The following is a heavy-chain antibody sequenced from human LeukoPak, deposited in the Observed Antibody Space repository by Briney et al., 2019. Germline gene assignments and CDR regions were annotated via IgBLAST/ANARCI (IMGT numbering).Heavy chain of an antibody. CDR2: MNPSSGNT. CDR1: GYTFTSYD. Sequence: ASVKVSCKASGYTFTSYDINWVRQATGQGLEWMGWMNPSSGNTGYAQKFQGRVTITRDTSASTAYMELSSLRSEDTAVYYCARASPYSSGWYAGGPFDYWGQGTLVTVSS. V-gene: IGHV1-8*01. D-gene: IGHD6-19*01. CDR3: ARASPYSSGWYAGGPFDY. J-gene: IGHJ4*02.